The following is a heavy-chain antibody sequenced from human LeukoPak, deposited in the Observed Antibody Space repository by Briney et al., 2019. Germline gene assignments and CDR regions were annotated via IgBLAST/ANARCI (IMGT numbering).Heavy chain of an antibody. J-gene: IGHJ2*01. D-gene: IGHD2-2*02. CDR3: ARYHCSSTSCYTGGYFDL. V-gene: IGHV4-4*07. Sequence: SETLSLTCTVSGGSISSYYWSWIRQPAGKGLEWIGRIYTSGSTNYSPSLKSRVTMSVDTSKNQFSLKLSSVSAADTAVYYCARYHCSSTSCYTGGYFDLWGRGTLVTVSS. CDR1: GGSISSYY. CDR2: IYTSGST.